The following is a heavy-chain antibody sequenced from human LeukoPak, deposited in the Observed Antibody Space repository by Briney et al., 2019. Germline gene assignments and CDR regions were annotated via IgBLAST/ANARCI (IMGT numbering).Heavy chain of an antibody. Sequence: PGGSLRLSCAASGFTFSSCWMSWVRQAPGKGLGWVANIKQDGSEKYYVDSVKGRFTISRDNAKSSLYLQMNSLRAEDTAVYYCARAGLGSGYHGGFDYWGQGTLVTVSS. J-gene: IGHJ4*02. CDR3: ARAGLGSGYHGGFDY. V-gene: IGHV3-7*01. D-gene: IGHD3-22*01. CDR2: IKQDGSEK. CDR1: GFTFSSCW.